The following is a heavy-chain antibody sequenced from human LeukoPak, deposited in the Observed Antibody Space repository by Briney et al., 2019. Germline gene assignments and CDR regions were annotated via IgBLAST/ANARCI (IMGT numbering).Heavy chain of an antibody. CDR2: IDGDGRTT. V-gene: IGHV3-74*01. D-gene: IGHD1-26*01. CDR3: ATAGAYRFDH. J-gene: IGHJ4*02. CDR1: GFTFSSLW. Sequence: HPGGSLLLSCAASGFTFSSLWMHWVRQDPGKGLVWGSRIDGDGRTTNYADSVRGRFTISRDNAKNTLYLQMNTVRAEDTAVYYCATAGAYRFDHWGQGTLVTVSS.